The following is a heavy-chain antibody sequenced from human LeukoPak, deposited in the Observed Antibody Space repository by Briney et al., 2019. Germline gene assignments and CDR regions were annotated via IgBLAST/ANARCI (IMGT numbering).Heavy chain of an antibody. Sequence: GGSLRLSCTASGFTVSSSYMSWVRQAPGKGLEWVSIIYSGRNTYYAASVKGRFTISRDDSKNTLLLQMDSLRAEDTAIYYCARDSAFSSYSYWGQGALVTVSS. CDR2: IYSGRNT. CDR1: GFTVSSSY. J-gene: IGHJ4*02. CDR3: ARDSAFSSYSY. D-gene: IGHD2-15*01. V-gene: IGHV3-53*01.